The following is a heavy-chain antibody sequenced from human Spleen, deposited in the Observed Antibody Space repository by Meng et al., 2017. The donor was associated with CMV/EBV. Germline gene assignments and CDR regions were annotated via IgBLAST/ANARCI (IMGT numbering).Heavy chain of an antibody. D-gene: IGHD6-6*01. Sequence: CPASGFTFSSYAPTWVRQAPGKGLEWVSVINTRNDQTYYIDSVKGRFTISRDNAKNTLFLQVNSLTTEDTAVYYCGRGASYRTSSVDYWGQGTLVTVSS. J-gene: IGHJ4*02. CDR2: INTRNDQT. CDR3: GRGASYRTSSVDY. CDR1: GFTFSSYA. V-gene: IGHV3-23*01.